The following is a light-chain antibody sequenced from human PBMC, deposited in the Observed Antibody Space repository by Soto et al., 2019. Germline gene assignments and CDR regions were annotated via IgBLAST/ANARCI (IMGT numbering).Light chain of an antibody. CDR3: YSYAGTNTFV. CDR2: DDT. CDR1: SSDVGGFNC. Sequence: QSVLTQPPSVSGSPGQSVTISCTGTSSDVGGFNCVSWYQQHPGKAPQLMIYDDTKRPSGVPNRFSGSKSGNTASLTISGLQAEDEADYYCYSYAGTNTFVFGGGTQLTVL. J-gene: IGLJ2*01. V-gene: IGLV2-11*01.